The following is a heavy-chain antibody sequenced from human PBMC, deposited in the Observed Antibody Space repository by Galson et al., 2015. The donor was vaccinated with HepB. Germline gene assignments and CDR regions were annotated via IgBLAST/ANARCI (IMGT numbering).Heavy chain of an antibody. CDR1: GFTFSSYS. J-gene: IGHJ4*02. CDR3: ARAEDSSGYYRLYGY. CDR2: ISSSSSYI. D-gene: IGHD3-22*01. V-gene: IGHV3-21*01. Sequence: SLRLSCAASGFTFSSYSMNWVRQAPGKGLEWVSSISSSSSYIYYADSVKGRFTISRDNAKNSLYLQMNSLRAEDTAVYYCARAEDSSGYYRLYGYWGQGTLVTVSS.